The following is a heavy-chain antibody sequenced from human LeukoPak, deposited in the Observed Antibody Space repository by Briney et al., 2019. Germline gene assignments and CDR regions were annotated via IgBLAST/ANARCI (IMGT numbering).Heavy chain of an antibody. Sequence: GGSLRLSCAASGFAFSTYTMNWVRQAPGKELEWVSSISSRSTHIYYADSVKGRFIISRDNAKNSLYLQMNSLRAEDTALYYCAKDYYDSTYFDYWGQGTLVTVSS. CDR3: AKDYYDSTYFDY. CDR1: GFAFSTYT. D-gene: IGHD3-22*01. CDR2: ISSRSTHI. V-gene: IGHV3-21*04. J-gene: IGHJ4*02.